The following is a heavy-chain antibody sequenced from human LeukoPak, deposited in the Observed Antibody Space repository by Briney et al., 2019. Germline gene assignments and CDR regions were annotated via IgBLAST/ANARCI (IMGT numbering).Heavy chain of an antibody. CDR3: ANLVAAARAFDI. D-gene: IGHD6-13*01. Sequence: GGSLRLSCAASGFTFSSYGMHWVRQAPGKGLEWVAVISYDGSNKYYADSVKGRFTISRDNSKNTLYLQMNSLRAEDTAVYYCANLVAAARAFDIWGQGTMVTVSS. J-gene: IGHJ3*02. CDR1: GFTFSSYG. CDR2: ISYDGSNK. V-gene: IGHV3-30*18.